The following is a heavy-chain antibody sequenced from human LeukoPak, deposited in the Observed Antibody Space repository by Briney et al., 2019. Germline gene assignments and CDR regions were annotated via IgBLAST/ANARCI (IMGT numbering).Heavy chain of an antibody. CDR2: INHSGST. CDR1: GGSFSGYY. Sequence: SETLSFTCAVYGGSFSGYYWSWIRQPPGKGLEWIGEINHSGSTNYNPSLKSRVTISVDTSKNQFSLKLSSVTAADTAVYYCARGPVHYYDSSGHLDYWGQGTLVTVSS. CDR3: ARGPVHYYDSSGHLDY. D-gene: IGHD3-22*01. V-gene: IGHV4-34*01. J-gene: IGHJ4*02.